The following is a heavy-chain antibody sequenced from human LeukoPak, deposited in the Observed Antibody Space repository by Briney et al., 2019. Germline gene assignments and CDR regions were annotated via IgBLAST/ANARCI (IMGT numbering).Heavy chain of an antibody. CDR2: IYYSGST. D-gene: IGHD3-22*01. CDR3: ARDGGYYYDSSAYYYYYGMDV. Sequence: PSETLSLTCIVSGGSISSGTYYWGWLRQPPGKGVEWVGSIYYSGSTYYNPSLKSRVTISVDTSKKQFSLKGSSVTAADTAVYYCARDGGYYYDSSAYYYYYGMDVWGQGTTVTVSS. CDR1: GGSISSGTYY. J-gene: IGHJ6*02. V-gene: IGHV4-39*07.